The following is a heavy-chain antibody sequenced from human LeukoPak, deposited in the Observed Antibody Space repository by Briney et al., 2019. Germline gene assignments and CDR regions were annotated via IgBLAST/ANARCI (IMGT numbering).Heavy chain of an antibody. D-gene: IGHD3-3*01. CDR1: GYTFTGYY. J-gene: IGHJ3*02. Sequence: ASVKVSCKASGYTFTGYYMHWVRQAPGQGLEWMGWVSTYSDDTNYAQKFQGRVTMTTDTSTSTVYMELRSLRSDDTAVYYCARGLEYASFDIWGQGTMVIVSS. CDR3: ARGLEYASFDI. V-gene: IGHV1-18*04. CDR2: VSTYSDDT.